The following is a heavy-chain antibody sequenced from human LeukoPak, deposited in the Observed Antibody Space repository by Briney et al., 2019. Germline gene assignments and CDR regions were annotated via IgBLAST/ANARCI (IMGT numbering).Heavy chain of an antibody. V-gene: IGHV3-11*04. D-gene: IGHD3-22*01. J-gene: IGHJ4*02. CDR2: ISSSGSSI. Sequence: PGGSLRLSCAASGFTFSDYYMSWIRQTPGKGLGWVSYISSSGSSIYYADSVKGRFTISRDNAKNSLYLQMNSLTVEDTAVYYCARDTPHYYDSSGYYPVDYWGQGTLVTVSS. CDR1: GFTFSDYY. CDR3: ARDTPHYYDSSGYYPVDY.